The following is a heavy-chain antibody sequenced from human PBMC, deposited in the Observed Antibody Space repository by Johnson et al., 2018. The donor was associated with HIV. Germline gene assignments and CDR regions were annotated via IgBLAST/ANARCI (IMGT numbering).Heavy chain of an antibody. V-gene: IGHV3-30*03. CDR1: GFTFSSYG. CDR2: ISYDGSNK. Sequence: QVQLVESGGGVVQPGRSLRLSCAASGFTFSSYGIHWVSQAPGKGLEWVAVISYDGSNKYYADSVKGRFTISRDNSKKTLYLQMNSLRAEDTAVYYCARDVAATMIVVGGAYDAFDIWGQGTMVTVSS. D-gene: IGHD3-22*01. J-gene: IGHJ3*02. CDR3: ARDVAATMIVVGGAYDAFDI.